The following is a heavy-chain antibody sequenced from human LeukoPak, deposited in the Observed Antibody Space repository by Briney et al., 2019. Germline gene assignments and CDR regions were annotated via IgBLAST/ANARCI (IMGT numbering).Heavy chain of an antibody. V-gene: IGHV3-48*03. J-gene: IGHJ4*02. CDR1: GFTFSSYE. CDR2: ISSSGSTI. CDR3: ARERYSSSYY. Sequence: GGSLRLSCAASGFTFSSYEMNWVRQAPGKGLEWVSYISSSGSTIYYADSVKGRFTISRDNAKNSLYLQMNSLRAEDTAVYYCARERYSSSYYWGQGTLVTVSS. D-gene: IGHD6-19*01.